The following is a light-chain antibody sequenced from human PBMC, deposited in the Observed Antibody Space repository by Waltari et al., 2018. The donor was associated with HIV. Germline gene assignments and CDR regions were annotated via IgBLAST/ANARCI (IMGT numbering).Light chain of an antibody. CDR1: QAVSSN. Sequence: EIVMTQSPATLSVFPGQRVTLSCRASQAVSSNVAWYQQKPGQSPRLLIFAASTRATGVPARFSGNGFGTDFTLSITNLQSEDFAVYHCQQYVEWPLTFGQGTKLEV. J-gene: IGKJ1*01. V-gene: IGKV3-15*01. CDR3: QQYVEWPLT. CDR2: AAS.